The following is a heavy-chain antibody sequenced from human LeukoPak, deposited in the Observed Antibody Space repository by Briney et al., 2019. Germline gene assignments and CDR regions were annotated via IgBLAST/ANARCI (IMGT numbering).Heavy chain of an antibody. V-gene: IGHV4-31*03. Sequence: SETLSLTCTVSGGSISSGGYYWSWIRQHPGKGLEWIGYIYYSGSTYYNPSLKSRATISVDTSKNQFSLKLSSVTAADTAVYYCARDPFRYGLGYWGQGTLVTVSS. J-gene: IGHJ4*02. CDR3: ARDPFRYGLGY. CDR2: IYYSGST. CDR1: GGSISSGGYY. D-gene: IGHD5-18*01.